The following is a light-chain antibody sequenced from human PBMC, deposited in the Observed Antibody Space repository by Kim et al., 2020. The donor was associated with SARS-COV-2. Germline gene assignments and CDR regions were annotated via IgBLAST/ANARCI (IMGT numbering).Light chain of an antibody. V-gene: IGLV3-9*01. Sequence: RGQTATMTCGGNNIGTKKVHWYQQRPGQAPLLVIFRDSHRPSGISEQFSGSNSGNTASLTISRAQAENEADFYCQVWDSTTASWVFGGGTKLTVL. CDR2: RDS. J-gene: IGLJ3*02. CDR3: QVWDSTTASWV. CDR1: NIGTKK.